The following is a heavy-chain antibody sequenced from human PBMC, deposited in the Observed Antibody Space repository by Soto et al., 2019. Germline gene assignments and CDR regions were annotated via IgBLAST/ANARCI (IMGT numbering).Heavy chain of an antibody. CDR3: ARDKGDYIWGSYRPNYYYYMDV. D-gene: IGHD3-16*02. J-gene: IGHJ6*03. CDR1: GYTFTSYG. Sequence: QVQLVQSGAEVKKPGASVTVSCKASGYTFTSYGISWGRQAPGQGLEWMGWISAYNGNTNYAQKLQGRVTMTTDTATSTAYMELRSLRSDDTAVYYCARDKGDYIWGSYRPNYYYYMDVWGKGTTVTVSS. CDR2: ISAYNGNT. V-gene: IGHV1-18*01.